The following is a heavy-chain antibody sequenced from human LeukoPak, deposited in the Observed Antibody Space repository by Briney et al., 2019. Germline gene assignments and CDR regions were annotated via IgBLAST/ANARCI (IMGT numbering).Heavy chain of an antibody. CDR3: ARHQTPYYYDSSGSWICAFDI. J-gene: IGHJ3*02. Sequence: SETPSLTCTVSGGSISGSSYYWGWIRQPPGKGLEWIGEINHSGSTNYNPSLKSRVTISVDTSKNQFSLKLSSVTAADTAVYYCARHQTPYYYDSSGSWICAFDIWGQGTMVTVSS. CDR1: GGSISGSSYY. V-gene: IGHV4-39*01. D-gene: IGHD3-22*01. CDR2: INHSGST.